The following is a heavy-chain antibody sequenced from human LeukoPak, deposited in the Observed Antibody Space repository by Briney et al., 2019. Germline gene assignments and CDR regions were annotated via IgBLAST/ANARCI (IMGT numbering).Heavy chain of an antibody. CDR2: INHSGST. J-gene: IGHJ6*02. CDR1: GGSFSGYY. V-gene: IGHV4-34*01. Sequence: SETLSLTCAVYGGSFSGYYWSWIRQPPGKGLEWIGEINHSGSTNYNPSLKSRVTISVDTSKNKFSLKLSSVTAADTAVYYCARGYCSGGSCFQLHYYYYGMDVWGQGTTVTVSS. CDR3: ARGYCSGGSCFQLHYYYYGMDV. D-gene: IGHD2-15*01.